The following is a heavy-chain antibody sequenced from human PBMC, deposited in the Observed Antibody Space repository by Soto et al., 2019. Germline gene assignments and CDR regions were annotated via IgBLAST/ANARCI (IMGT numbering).Heavy chain of an antibody. CDR1: GFTFSSYG. Sequence: QVQLVESGGGVVQPGRSLRLSCAASGFTFSSYGMHWVRQAPGKGLEWVAVISYDGSNKYYADSVKGRFTISRDNSKNTLYLQMNSLRAEDTAVYYCAKDANSDAYWGQGTLVTVSS. CDR2: ISYDGSNK. V-gene: IGHV3-30*18. J-gene: IGHJ4*02. CDR3: AKDANSDAY. D-gene: IGHD1-26*01.